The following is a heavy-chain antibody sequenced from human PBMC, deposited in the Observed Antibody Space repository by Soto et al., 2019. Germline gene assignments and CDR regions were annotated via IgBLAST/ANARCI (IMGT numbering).Heavy chain of an antibody. CDR2: IYYSGST. CDR1: GASITQYY. D-gene: IGHD2-15*01. CDR3: ATLPPRIEVTVLPIPT. Sequence: PSETLSLTCTVSGASITQYYWNWIRQSPGKGLEWIGYIYYSGSTNYNPSLKGRVTISVDKSNNQFSLKLNSVTAADTAVYYCATLPPRIEVTVLPIPTWGQGTLVTVSS. V-gene: IGHV4-59*01. J-gene: IGHJ5*02.